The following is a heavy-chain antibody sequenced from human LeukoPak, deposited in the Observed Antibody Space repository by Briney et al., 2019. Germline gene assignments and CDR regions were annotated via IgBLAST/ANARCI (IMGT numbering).Heavy chain of an antibody. CDR2: INPNSGGT. D-gene: IGHD2-15*01. CDR1: GYTFTGYY. CDR3: ARVNRYCSGGSCYSGAFDI. V-gene: IGHV1-2*02. Sequence: GGSVKVSCKASGYTFTGYYMHWVRQAPGQGLEWMGWINPNSGGTNYAQKFQGRVTMTRGTSISTAYMELSRLRSDDTAVYYCARVNRYCSGGSCYSGAFDIWGQGTMVTVSS. J-gene: IGHJ3*02.